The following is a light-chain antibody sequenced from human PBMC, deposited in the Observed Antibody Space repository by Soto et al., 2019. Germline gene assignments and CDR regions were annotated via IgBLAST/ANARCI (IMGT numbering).Light chain of an antibody. V-gene: IGLV2-23*02. CDR2: EDS. Sequence: QSAVTQPASVSGSPGQSITISCTGTSCDIGSYDLVSWYQQHPGKAPKLMIYEDSKRPSGVSNRFSGSKSGNTASLTISGLQAEDEADYYCCSYAGSSTFYVVFGGGTKLTVL. J-gene: IGLJ2*01. CDR1: SCDIGSYDL. CDR3: CSYAGSSTFYVV.